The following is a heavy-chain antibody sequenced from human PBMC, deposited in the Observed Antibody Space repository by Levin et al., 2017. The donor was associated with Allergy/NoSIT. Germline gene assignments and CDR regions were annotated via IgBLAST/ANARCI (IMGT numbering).Heavy chain of an antibody. V-gene: IGHV1-69*13. CDR1: GGTFSSYA. Sequence: WASVKVSCKASGGTFSSYAISWVRQAPGQGLEWMGGIIPIFGTANYAQKFQGRVTITADESTSTAYMELSSLRSEDTAVYYCARSSGGGYCSSPPCDAFDIWGQGTMVTVSS. CDR2: IIPIFGTA. D-gene: IGHD2-2*01. CDR3: ARSSGGGYCSSPPCDAFDI. J-gene: IGHJ3*02.